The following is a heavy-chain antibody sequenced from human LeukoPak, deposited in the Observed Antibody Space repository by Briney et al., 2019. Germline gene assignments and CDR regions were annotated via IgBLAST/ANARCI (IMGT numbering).Heavy chain of an antibody. CDR3: ARADGGGY. CDR1: GFTFSSYS. V-gene: IGHV3-21*01. Sequence: GESLRLSCAASGFTFSSYSMNWVRQAPGKGLEWASSISSSSSYIYYAESVKGRFTISRDNAKNSLYLQMNSLRAEDTAVYYCARADGGGYWGQGTLVTVSS. D-gene: IGHD3-3*01. CDR2: ISSSSSYI. J-gene: IGHJ4*02.